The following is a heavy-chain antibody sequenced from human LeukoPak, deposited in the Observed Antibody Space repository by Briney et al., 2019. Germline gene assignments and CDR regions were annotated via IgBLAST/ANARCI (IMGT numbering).Heavy chain of an antibody. Sequence: QPGGSLRLSCAASGFTFSSYEMNWVRQAPGKGLEWVSYISSSGSTIYYADSVKGRFTISRDNAKNSLYLQMNSLRAEDTAVYYCASGCGGDCYSPLDYWGQGTLVTVSS. D-gene: IGHD2-21*02. CDR3: ASGCGGDCYSPLDY. J-gene: IGHJ4*02. CDR2: ISSSGSTI. CDR1: GFTFSSYE. V-gene: IGHV3-48*03.